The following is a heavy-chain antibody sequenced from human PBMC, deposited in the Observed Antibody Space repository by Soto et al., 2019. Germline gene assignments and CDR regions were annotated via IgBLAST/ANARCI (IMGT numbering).Heavy chain of an antibody. CDR3: ARDRAYGITMVRGVIISLWFDP. V-gene: IGHV1-46*01. D-gene: IGHD3-10*01. CDR2: INPSGGST. J-gene: IGHJ5*02. CDR1: GYTFTSYY. Sequence: ASVKVSCKASGYTFTSYYMHWVRQAPGQGLEWMGIINPSGGSTSYAQKFQGRVTMTRDTSTSTVYMELSSLRSEDTAVYYCARDRAYGITMVRGVIISLWFDPWGQGTLVTVSS.